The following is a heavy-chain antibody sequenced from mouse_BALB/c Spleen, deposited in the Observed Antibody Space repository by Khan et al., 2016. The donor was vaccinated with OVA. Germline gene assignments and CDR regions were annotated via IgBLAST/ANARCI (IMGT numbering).Heavy chain of an antibody. D-gene: IGHD1-1*02. CDR1: GYSFTDYF. V-gene: IGHV1-37*01. CDR2: INPYNGDI. CDR3: GRSGGQYGGYGDDLDY. Sequence: VQLQQPGPDLVKPGTSVKISCKASGYSFTDYFINWVKQDHGKSLEWIGRINPYNGDIFYNHKFEGKATLTVDESSDTAHMELLSLTSEDSAVNYCGRSGGQYGGYGDDLDYWGQGTSVIVSS. J-gene: IGHJ4*01.